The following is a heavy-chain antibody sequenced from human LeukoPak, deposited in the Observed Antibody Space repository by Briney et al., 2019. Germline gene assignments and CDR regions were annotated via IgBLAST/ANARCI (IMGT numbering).Heavy chain of an antibody. CDR1: GGSISSYF. J-gene: IGHJ4*02. CDR2: IYYSGST. V-gene: IGHV4-59*01. CDR3: ARDPAGPFDY. Sequence: PSETLSLTCTVSGGSISSYFGSWIRQPPGKGLEGIGYIYYSGSTNYNPSLKSRVTISVDTSKNQFSLKLSSVTAADTAVYYCARDPAGPFDYWGQGTLVTVSS. D-gene: IGHD6-13*01.